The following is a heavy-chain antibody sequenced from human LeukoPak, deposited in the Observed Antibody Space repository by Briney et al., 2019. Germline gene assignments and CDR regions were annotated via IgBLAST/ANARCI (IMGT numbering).Heavy chain of an antibody. J-gene: IGHJ6*04. CDR3: ARDEGRGSSFPVDV. V-gene: IGHV1-69*05. Sequence: SVKVSCKASGGTFSSYAISWVRQAPGQGLEWMGGIIPIFGTANYAQKFRGRVTITTDESTSTAYMELSSLRSEDTAVYYCARDEGRGSSFPVDVWGKGTTVTVSS. D-gene: IGHD6-6*01. CDR2: IIPIFGTA. CDR1: GGTFSSYA.